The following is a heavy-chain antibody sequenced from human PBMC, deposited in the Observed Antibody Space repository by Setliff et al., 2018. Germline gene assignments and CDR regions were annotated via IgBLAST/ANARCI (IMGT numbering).Heavy chain of an antibody. Sequence: NPSETLSLTCNVFGESFDTYYWSWIRQPPGKGLEWFGEINQSGGGDYNPSFKGRVTISVDTSKKQFSLTLRYVTAADTALYYCRQAVVGRDVFDVWGQGTVGTVSS. V-gene: IGHV4-34*01. CDR3: RQAVVGRDVFDV. J-gene: IGHJ3*01. D-gene: IGHD1-1*01. CDR1: GESFDTYY. CDR2: INQSGGG.